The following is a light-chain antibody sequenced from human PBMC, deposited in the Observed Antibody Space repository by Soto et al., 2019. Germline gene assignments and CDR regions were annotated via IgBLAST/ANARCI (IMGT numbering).Light chain of an antibody. V-gene: IGLV2-14*01. J-gene: IGLJ1*01. CDR3: SSYTSSSTLYV. CDR1: RSDVGGYNY. CDR2: DVS. Sequence: QSALTKPASVSGSPGQSITISCTGTRSDVGGYNYVSWYQQHPGKAPKLMIYDVSNRPSGVSNRFSGSKSGNTASLTISGLQAEDEADYYCSSYTSSSTLYVFGTGTKVTVL.